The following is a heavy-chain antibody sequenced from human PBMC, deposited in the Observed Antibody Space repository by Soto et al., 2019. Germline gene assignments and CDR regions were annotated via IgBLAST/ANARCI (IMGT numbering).Heavy chain of an antibody. V-gene: IGHV5-51*01. CDR1: GYSFSTHW. J-gene: IGHJ4*02. Sequence: PGQPQKISCKGSGYSFSTHWVGWVRQKPGKGLEWMGIIYPGDSDARYSPSFKGQVTISVVESTTTAFLQWRSLKASDTAMYFCARSQFDYVRGTSGYFGSWGQGTLGTVSS. CDR2: IYPGDSDA. D-gene: IGHD3-16*01. CDR3: ARSQFDYVRGTSGYFGS.